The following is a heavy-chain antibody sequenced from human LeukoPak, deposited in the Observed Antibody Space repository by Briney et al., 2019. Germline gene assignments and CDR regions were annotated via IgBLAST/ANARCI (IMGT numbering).Heavy chain of an antibody. J-gene: IGHJ4*02. V-gene: IGHV4-4*02. CDR2: IYHSGGT. CDR3: AAALTGYARDY. CDR1: GGSISSSNW. D-gene: IGHD3-9*01. Sequence: SETLSLTCAVSGGSISSSNWWSWVRQPPGKGLEWIGEIYHSGGTNYNPSLKSRVTISVDKSKNQFSLKLSSVTAADTAVYYCAAALTGYARDYWGQGTLVTVSS.